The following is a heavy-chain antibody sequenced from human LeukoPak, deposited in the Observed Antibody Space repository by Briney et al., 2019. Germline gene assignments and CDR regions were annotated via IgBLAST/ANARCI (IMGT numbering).Heavy chain of an antibody. J-gene: IGHJ5*02. V-gene: IGHV4-30-4*01. CDR2: MYYSGST. Sequence: SETLSLTCTVSGVSISSGDYYWSWIRQPPGKGLEWIGYMYYSGSTYYNPSLKSRATISLDTSKNQFSLKLSSVTAADTAVYYCARPCYYDSRIDPWGQGTLVTVSS. CDR1: GVSISSGDYY. D-gene: IGHD3-22*01. CDR3: ARPCYYDSRIDP.